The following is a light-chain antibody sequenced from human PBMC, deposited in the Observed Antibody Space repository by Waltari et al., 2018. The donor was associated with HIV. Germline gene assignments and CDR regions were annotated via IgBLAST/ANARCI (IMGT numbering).Light chain of an antibody. J-gene: IGKJ2*01. CDR2: GSS. CDR3: LQDYIFPYT. Sequence: AIQMTQSPSSLSASVGDRCTISCRARHGIANDLSWYQHKPGKAPRLLIYGSSTLQSGVSSRFSGGGSDTHFTLTISGLQPEDFATYYCLQDYIFPYTFGQGTTLEI. V-gene: IGKV1-6*01. CDR1: HGIAND.